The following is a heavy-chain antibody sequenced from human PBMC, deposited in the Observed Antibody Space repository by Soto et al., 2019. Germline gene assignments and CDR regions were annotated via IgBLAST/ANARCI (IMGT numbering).Heavy chain of an antibody. Sequence: GGSLRLSCAASGFTFDTYAMTWVRLTPGKGLEWVSTISGSGAMTYHADSLKGRFTVSRDNSRNTLYLQMNSLSAEDTAIYYCAKKFGYSYSYDMGDTWGQGTLVTVSS. V-gene: IGHV3-23*01. D-gene: IGHD3-16*02. CDR2: ISGSGAMT. CDR3: AKKFGYSYSYDMGDT. J-gene: IGHJ5*02. CDR1: GFTFDTYA.